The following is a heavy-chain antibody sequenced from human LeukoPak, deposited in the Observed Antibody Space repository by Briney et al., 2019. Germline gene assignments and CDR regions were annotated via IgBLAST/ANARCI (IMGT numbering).Heavy chain of an antibody. CDR1: GFVFSSFD. J-gene: IGHJ6*03. D-gene: IGHD1-1*01. Sequence: GGSLRLSCAASGFVFSSFDMHWVRQPTGQGLEWVSTIGTASDTYYPGSVEGRFTLSRDNAKNSLHLQMNSLTAGDTAVYYCARGPPRGKYYYMDVWGKGTTVTVSS. CDR3: ARGPPRGKYYYMDV. CDR2: IGTASDT. V-gene: IGHV3-13*01.